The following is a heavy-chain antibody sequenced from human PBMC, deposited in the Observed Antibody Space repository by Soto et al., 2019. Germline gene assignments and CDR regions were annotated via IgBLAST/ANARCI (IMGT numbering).Heavy chain of an antibody. J-gene: IGHJ6*02. V-gene: IGHV6-1*01. Sequence: PSQTLSLTCAISGDSVSSNSAAWNWIRQSPSRGLEWLGRTYYRSKWYNDYAVSVESRITINPDPSKNQFSLQLNSVTPEDTAIYYCARGLNFHASGIPSYGMDVWGQWTSVTVSS. D-gene: IGHD3-10*01. CDR1: GDSVSSNSAA. CDR2: TYYRSKWYN. CDR3: ARGLNFHASGIPSYGMDV.